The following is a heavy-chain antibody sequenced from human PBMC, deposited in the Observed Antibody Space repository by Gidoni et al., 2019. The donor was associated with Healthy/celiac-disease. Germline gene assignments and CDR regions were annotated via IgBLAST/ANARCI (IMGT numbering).Heavy chain of an antibody. D-gene: IGHD2-21*01. CDR1: GFTFSSYG. V-gene: IGHV3-33*01. Sequence: QVQLVESGGGVVQPGRSLRLSCAASGFTFSSYGMHWVRQAPGKGLEWVAVIWYDGSNKYYADSVKGRFTISRDNSKNTLYLQMNSLRAEDTAVYYCARETPIIQYYYGMDVWGQGTTVTVSS. J-gene: IGHJ6*02. CDR3: ARETPIIQYYYGMDV. CDR2: IWYDGSNK.